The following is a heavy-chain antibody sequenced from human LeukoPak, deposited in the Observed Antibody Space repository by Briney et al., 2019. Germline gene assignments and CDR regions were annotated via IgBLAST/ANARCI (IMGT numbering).Heavy chain of an antibody. CDR1: GFTFEDYA. D-gene: IGHD2-2*01. CDR2: ISWNSGSI. V-gene: IGHV3-9*01. Sequence: GGSLRLSCAASGFTFEDYAMHWVRHAPGEGLGWVSGISWNSGSIGYADSVKGRFTISRDNAQNSLYLQMNSLRAEETALYFCAARYCSSTSCYNGFDPWGQGTLVTVSS. J-gene: IGHJ5*02. CDR3: AARYCSSTSCYNGFDP.